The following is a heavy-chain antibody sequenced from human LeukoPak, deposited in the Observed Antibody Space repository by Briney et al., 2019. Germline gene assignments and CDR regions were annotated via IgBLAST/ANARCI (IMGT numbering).Heavy chain of an antibody. CDR2: ISGSGDST. CDR3: AKWSGFWDG. Sequence: GWSLRLSCAASGFIFSSNSMTWVGQTPAKGLEWVSGISGSGDSTYYADSVKGRFTISSDNSRNTLYLQMSSLRAEDTAVYYCAKWSGFWDGWVQGTLVGVSS. CDR1: GFIFSSNS. V-gene: IGHV3-23*01. J-gene: IGHJ4*02. D-gene: IGHD3-10*01.